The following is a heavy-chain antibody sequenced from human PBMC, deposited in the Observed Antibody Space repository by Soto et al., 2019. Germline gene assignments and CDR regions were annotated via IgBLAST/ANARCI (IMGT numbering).Heavy chain of an antibody. J-gene: IGHJ4*02. D-gene: IGHD6-13*01. V-gene: IGHV3-23*01. CDR1: GFTFSSYS. CDR2: IRASGGST. CDR3: AKGGYSSPFDN. Sequence: EVQLLESGGGLVQPGGSLRLSCVASGFTFSSYSMTWVRQAPGKGLDWVSNIRASGGSTYYADSVKGRFTISRDNSKNTVYLQMDSLRPEDTAVYHCAKGGYSSPFDNWGQGTLVTVSS.